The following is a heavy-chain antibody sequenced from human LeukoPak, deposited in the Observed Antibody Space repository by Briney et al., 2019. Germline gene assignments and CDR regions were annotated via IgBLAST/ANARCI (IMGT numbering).Heavy chain of an antibody. CDR1: GYTFTSYD. CDR2: MNPNSGNT. J-gene: IGHJ3*02. D-gene: IGHD3-9*01. Sequence: ASVKVSCKASGYTFTSYDINWVRQATGQGLKWMGWMNPNSGNTGYAQKFQGRVTMTRNTSISTAYMELSSLRSEDTAVYYCARGGILWRAFDIWGQGTMVTVSS. V-gene: IGHV1-8*02. CDR3: ARGGILWRAFDI.